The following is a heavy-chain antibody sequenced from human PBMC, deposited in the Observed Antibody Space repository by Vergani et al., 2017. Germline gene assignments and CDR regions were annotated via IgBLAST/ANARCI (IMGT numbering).Heavy chain of an antibody. J-gene: IGHJ4*02. CDR1: ADSISSGSYY. D-gene: IGHD6-19*01. CDR3: ARQRPGSGWSPGDFDD. Sequence: QLQPQQSGPGLVKPSETLFLTCTVSADSISSGSYYWGWIRQPPGKSLEWIGSIFYSGLTSYNPSLKSRVPFSVATSKNQFSLKVTSVTAADTAVYFGARQRPGSGWSPGDFDDWGQGILVTVSS. V-gene: IGHV4-39*01. CDR2: IFYSGLT.